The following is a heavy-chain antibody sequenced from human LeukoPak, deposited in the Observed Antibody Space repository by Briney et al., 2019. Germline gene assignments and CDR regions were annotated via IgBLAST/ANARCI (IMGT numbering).Heavy chain of an antibody. J-gene: IGHJ4*02. D-gene: IGHD6-19*01. CDR3: AKVGVAGPFDY. CDR2: ISGSGAST. Sequence: GGSLRLSCAASGFTFSSYAMSWVRQAPGKGLEWVSTISGSGASTYYADSVKGRFTISRDNSKNTLYLQMNSLRAEDTAVYYCAKVGVAGPFDYWGQRTLVTVSS. CDR1: GFTFSSYA. V-gene: IGHV3-23*01.